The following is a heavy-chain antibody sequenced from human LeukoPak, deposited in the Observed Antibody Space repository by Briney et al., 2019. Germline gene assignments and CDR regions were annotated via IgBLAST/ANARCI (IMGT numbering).Heavy chain of an antibody. CDR2: IYYSGSI. CDR1: AFAGISFH. Sequence: PSETLSLTSTSLAFAGISFHTGFYPQPQGKGLEWIGYIYYSGSINYNPSLKSRVTISVDTSKNQLTLLLSPVTAACKPVLYYGRVPTGLGEVGAILGAFDIWGQGTMVTVSS. CDR3: GRVPTGLGEVGAILGAFDI. V-gene: IGHV4-59*02. J-gene: IGHJ3*02. D-gene: IGHD1-26*01.